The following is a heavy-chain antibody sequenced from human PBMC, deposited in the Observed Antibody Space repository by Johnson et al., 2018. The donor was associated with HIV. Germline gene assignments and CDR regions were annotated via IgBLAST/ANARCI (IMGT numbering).Heavy chain of an antibody. Sequence: QVQLVESGGGVVQPGGSLRLSCVASGFSFSSYGIHWVRQAPGKGLEWVSVIYSGGSTYYADSVKGRFTISRDNSKNTLYMQMNSLRTEDTAVYYCARDTAMVHDAFDIWGQGTMVTVSS. CDR2: IYSGGST. D-gene: IGHD5-18*01. CDR1: GFSFSSYG. V-gene: IGHV3-NL1*01. CDR3: ARDTAMVHDAFDI. J-gene: IGHJ3*02.